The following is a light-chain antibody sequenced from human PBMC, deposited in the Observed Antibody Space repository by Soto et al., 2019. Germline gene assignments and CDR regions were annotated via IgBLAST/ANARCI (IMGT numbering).Light chain of an antibody. CDR3: QQYGSSPIT. Sequence: EIVLTQSPATLSLSPGERATLSCRASQSVSSYLAWYQQKPGQAPRLLIYDVFNRATGIPARFSGSGSGTDFTLTISRLEPEDFAVYYCQQYGSSPITFGQGTRLEIK. CDR1: QSVSSY. CDR2: DVF. J-gene: IGKJ5*01. V-gene: IGKV3-20*01.